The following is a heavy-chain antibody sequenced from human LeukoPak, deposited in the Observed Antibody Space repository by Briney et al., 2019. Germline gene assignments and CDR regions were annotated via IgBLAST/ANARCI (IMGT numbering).Heavy chain of an antibody. CDR3: ARDHHRRDGYNSDYYYYYMDV. V-gene: IGHV4-4*07. J-gene: IGHJ6*03. CDR1: GGSISSYY. Sequence: SETLSLTCTVYGGSISSYYWSWIRQPAGKGLEWIGRIYTSGSTNCNPSLKSRVTMSVDTSKNQFSLKLSSVTAADTAVYYCARDHHRRDGYNSDYYYYYMDVWGKGTTVTVSS. CDR2: IYTSGST. D-gene: IGHD5-24*01.